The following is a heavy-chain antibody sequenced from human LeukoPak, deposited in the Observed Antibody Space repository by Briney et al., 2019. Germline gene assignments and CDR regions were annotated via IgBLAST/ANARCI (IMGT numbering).Heavy chain of an antibody. Sequence: AGGSLRLSCAASGFTFSSYGMSWVRQAPGKGLEWVSAISGSGGSTYYADSVKGRFTISRDNSKNTLYLQMNSLRAEDTAVYYCAKDRWVSAAEYSSGYIVDYWGQGTLVTVSS. CDR3: AKDRWVSAAEYSSGYIVDY. J-gene: IGHJ4*02. V-gene: IGHV3-23*01. D-gene: IGHD6-19*01. CDR2: ISGSGGST. CDR1: GFTFSSYG.